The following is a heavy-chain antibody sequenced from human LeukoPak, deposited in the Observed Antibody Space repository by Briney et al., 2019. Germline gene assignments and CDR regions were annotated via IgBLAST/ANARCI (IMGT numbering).Heavy chain of an antibody. Sequence: ASVKVSCKASGYTFTSYYMHWVRQAPGRGLEWMGIINPSGGSTSYAQKFQGRVTMTRDTSTSTVYMELSSLRSEDTAVYYCARVGYDFWSGYQLIFDYWGQGTLVTVSS. J-gene: IGHJ4*02. D-gene: IGHD3-3*01. CDR2: INPSGGST. CDR1: GYTFTSYY. CDR3: ARVGYDFWSGYQLIFDY. V-gene: IGHV1-46*01.